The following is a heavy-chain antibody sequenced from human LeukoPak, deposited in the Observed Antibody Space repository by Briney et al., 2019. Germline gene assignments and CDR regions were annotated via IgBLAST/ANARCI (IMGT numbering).Heavy chain of an antibody. Sequence: ASVKVSCKASGYTFTSYGISWVRQAPGQGLEWIGWISAYNGNTNYAQKLQGRVTMTTDTSTSTAYMELRSLRSDDTAVYYCARDRGGLVVPAAIPSDYWGQGTLVTVSS. CDR3: ARDRGGLVVPAAIPSDY. J-gene: IGHJ4*02. D-gene: IGHD2-2*01. CDR2: ISAYNGNT. V-gene: IGHV1-18*01. CDR1: GYTFTSYG.